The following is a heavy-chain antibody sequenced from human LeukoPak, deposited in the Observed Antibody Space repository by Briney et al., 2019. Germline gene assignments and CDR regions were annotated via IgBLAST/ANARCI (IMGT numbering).Heavy chain of an antibody. CDR3: ARSGKLVQSSY. V-gene: IGHV3-30*04. J-gene: IGHJ4*02. D-gene: IGHD6-13*01. CDR2: ISYDGSNK. CDR1: GFTFSSYA. Sequence: GGSLRLSCAASGFTFSSYAMHWVRQAPGKGLEWVAVISYDGSNKYYADSVKGRFTISRDNSKNTLYLQMNSLRAEDTAVYYCARSGKLVQSSYWGQGTLVTVSS.